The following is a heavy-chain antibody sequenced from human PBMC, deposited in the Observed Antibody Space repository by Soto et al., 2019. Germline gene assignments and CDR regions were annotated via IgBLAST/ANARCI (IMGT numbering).Heavy chain of an antibody. V-gene: IGHV6-1*01. CDR3: ARVGSGSGDAFDV. J-gene: IGHJ3*01. Sequence: SQTLSLTCAISGDSVSSISAAWNWIRQSPSRGLECLGTTYYRSKWYNDYAVSVESRITINPDTSKNQFSLHLNSVTPEDTAVYYCARVGSGSGDAFDVWGQGTMVTVS. CDR1: GDSVSSISAA. CDR2: TYYRSKWYN. D-gene: IGHD3-3*01.